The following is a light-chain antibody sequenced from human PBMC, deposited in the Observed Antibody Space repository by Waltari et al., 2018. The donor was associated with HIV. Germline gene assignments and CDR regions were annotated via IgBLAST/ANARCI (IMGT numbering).Light chain of an antibody. CDR2: TNN. CDR1: SPNIAVNR. Sequence: QSVLTQPPSASGTPGQRVTISCSGSSPNIAVNRVNWYQPPPGTPPKLLIYTNNQRPSRVPDRFSGSNSGTSASLAISGLQSEDEADYYCVVWDDSLNGPVFGGGTKLTVL. V-gene: IGLV1-44*01. CDR3: VVWDDSLNGPV. J-gene: IGLJ2*01.